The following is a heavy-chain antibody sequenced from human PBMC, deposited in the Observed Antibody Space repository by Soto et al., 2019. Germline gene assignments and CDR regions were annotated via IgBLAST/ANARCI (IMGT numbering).Heavy chain of an antibody. D-gene: IGHD1-1*01. CDR1: GYMFTNYA. CDR2: FNAANGYK. Sequence: GASVKVSCKASGYMFTNYAVHWVRQAPGQGLEWMGYFNAANGYKAYSQRLQGRVTITIDTSASTVYMELISLRSEDTAVYYCARELRTAGYRAELEFWGQGTLVTVSS. J-gene: IGHJ4*02. V-gene: IGHV1-3*01. CDR3: ARELRTAGYRAELEF.